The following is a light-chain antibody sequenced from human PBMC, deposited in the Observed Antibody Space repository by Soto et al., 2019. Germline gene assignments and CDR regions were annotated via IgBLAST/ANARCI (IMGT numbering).Light chain of an antibody. V-gene: IGLV2-14*01. J-gene: IGLJ1*01. CDR3: SSYTSSTTLV. CDR2: EVD. Sequence: QSALTQPASVSGSPGQSITVSCTGTSSDVGRYKYVSWYQQHPGKAPKLMIYEVDNRPSGVSNRFSGSKSGNTASLTISGLQAEDEADYYCSSYTSSTTLVFGTGTKLTVL. CDR1: SSDVGRYKY.